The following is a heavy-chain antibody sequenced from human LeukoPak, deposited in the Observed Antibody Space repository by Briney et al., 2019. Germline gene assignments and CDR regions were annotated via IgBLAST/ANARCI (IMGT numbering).Heavy chain of an antibody. Sequence: SDTLSLTCTVSGGTISRHYWSWIRQPPGQGLEWIAYIDYSGSTNYNPSLKSRLTISLDASNNQFSLKLSSVTAADTTLYYCARDRRRDRLHAFDIWGQGTMVTVSS. CDR2: IDYSGST. CDR1: GGTISRHY. V-gene: IGHV4-59*11. CDR3: ARDRRRDRLHAFDI. D-gene: IGHD1-26*01. J-gene: IGHJ3*02.